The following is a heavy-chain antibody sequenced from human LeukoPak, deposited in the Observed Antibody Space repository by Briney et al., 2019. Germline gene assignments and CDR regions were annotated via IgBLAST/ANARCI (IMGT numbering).Heavy chain of an antibody. CDR1: GGPFSSYS. D-gene: IGHD1-26*01. J-gene: IGHJ6*02. Sequence: GASVKVSFQASGGPFSSYSISWVRPAPGQGLEWMGGVIPIFDTADYAQKFQGRVTITADESTSTAYMELSSLRSEDTAVFYCARISLGAIWGYYYGMDVWGQGTTVTVSS. V-gene: IGHV1-69*01. CDR2: VIPIFDTA. CDR3: ARISLGAIWGYYYGMDV.